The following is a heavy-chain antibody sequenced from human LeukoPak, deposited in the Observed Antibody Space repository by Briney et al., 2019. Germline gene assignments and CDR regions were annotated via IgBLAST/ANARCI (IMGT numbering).Heavy chain of an antibody. CDR1: GFTFSSYA. CDR2: ISDSGGNP. V-gene: IGHV3-23*01. CDR3: AKHLDNGLYAPDFDY. D-gene: IGHD3-16*01. J-gene: IGHJ4*02. Sequence: QAGGSLRLSCAASGFTFSSYAMSWVRQAPGKGLEWVSSISDSGGNPFYADSVRGRFTISKDIPKNTLFLQMTTLRDEDTAVYYCAKHLDNGLYAPDFDYWGQGTLVTVSS.